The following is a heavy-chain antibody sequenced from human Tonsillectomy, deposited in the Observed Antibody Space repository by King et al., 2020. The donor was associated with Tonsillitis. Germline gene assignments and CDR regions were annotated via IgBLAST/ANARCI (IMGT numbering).Heavy chain of an antibody. CDR3: AKEVGWGSYVFIQNYYYYGMDV. V-gene: IGHV3-30*18. D-gene: IGHD3-16*01. CDR1: GFTFGNFG. Sequence: VQLVESGGGVVQPGRSLRLSCAASGFTFGNFGMHWVRQAPGKGLEWVAVIAYDGSNKYYAESVKGRFTISRDNSKNTLYLQMNSLRAEDTAVYYCAKEVGWGSYVFIQNYYYYGMDVWGQGTTVTVSS. J-gene: IGHJ6*02. CDR2: IAYDGSNK.